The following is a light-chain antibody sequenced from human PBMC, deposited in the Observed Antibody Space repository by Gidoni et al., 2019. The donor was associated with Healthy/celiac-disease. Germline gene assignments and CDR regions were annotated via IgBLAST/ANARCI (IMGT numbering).Light chain of an antibody. V-gene: IGKV1-39*01. CDR1: QSISSY. J-gene: IGKJ2*01. CDR3: QQSYSTLYT. Sequence: DIQMTQSPSSLSASVGDRVTITCRASQSISSYLNWYQQKPGKAPKLLIYAASSLQSGVPSRFSGIGSGTYFTLTISSLQPEDFATYYCQQSYSTLYTFGQGTKLEI. CDR2: AAS.